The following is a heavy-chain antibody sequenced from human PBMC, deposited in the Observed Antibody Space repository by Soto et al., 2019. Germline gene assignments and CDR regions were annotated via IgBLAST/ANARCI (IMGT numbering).Heavy chain of an antibody. CDR1: GFTFSSYA. CDR2: ISYDGSNK. V-gene: IGHV3-30-3*01. J-gene: IGHJ4*02. CDR3: ARVMGFVSHDY. Sequence: QVQLVESGGGVVQPGRSLRLSCAASGFTFSSYAMHWVRQAPGKGLEWVAVISYDGSNKYYADSVKGRFTSSRDNSKNTLYLQMNSLRAEDTAVYYCARVMGFVSHDYWGQGTLVTVSS. D-gene: IGHD2-21*01.